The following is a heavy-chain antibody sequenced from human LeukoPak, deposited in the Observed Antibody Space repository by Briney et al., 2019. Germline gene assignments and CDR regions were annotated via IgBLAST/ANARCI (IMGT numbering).Heavy chain of an antibody. CDR2: VNPNSGGT. J-gene: IGHJ4*02. CDR3: ARDGPGVAVAGNPVDDY. Sequence: GASVKVSCKASGYTFTGYYMHWVRQAPGQGLEWMGWVNPNSGGTNYAQKFQGRVTMTRDTSISTAYMELSRLRSEDTAVYYCARDGPGVAVAGNPVDDYWGQGTLVTVSS. CDR1: GYTFTGYY. V-gene: IGHV1-2*02. D-gene: IGHD6-19*01.